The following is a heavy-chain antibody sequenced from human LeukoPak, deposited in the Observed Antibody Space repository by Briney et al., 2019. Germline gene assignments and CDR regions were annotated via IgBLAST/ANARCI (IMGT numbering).Heavy chain of an antibody. CDR3: ARPPDRIAAAGTWFDP. J-gene: IGHJ5*02. CDR1: GGSISSSSYY. CDR2: IYYSGST. V-gene: IGHV4-39*01. D-gene: IGHD6-13*01. Sequence: SETLSLTCTVSGGSISSSSYYWGWIRQPPGKGLEWIGSIYYSGSTYYNPSLKSRVTISVDTSKNQFSLKLSSVTAADTAVYYCARPPDRIAAAGTWFDPWGQGTLVTVSS.